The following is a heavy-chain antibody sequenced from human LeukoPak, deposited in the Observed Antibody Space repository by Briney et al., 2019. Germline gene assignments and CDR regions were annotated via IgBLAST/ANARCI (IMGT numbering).Heavy chain of an antibody. CDR2: IRYDGSYQ. CDR3: ARVRGASGSSWYFDY. J-gene: IGHJ4*02. D-gene: IGHD6-13*01. V-gene: IGHV3-33*08. Sequence: GGSLRLSCAASGFTFSSYSMNWVRQAPGKGLEWVATIRYDGSYQWYAESVKGRFTISRDNSKNTLYLQMNSLRAEDTAVYYCARVRGASGSSWYFDYWGQGTLVTVSS. CDR1: GFTFSSYS.